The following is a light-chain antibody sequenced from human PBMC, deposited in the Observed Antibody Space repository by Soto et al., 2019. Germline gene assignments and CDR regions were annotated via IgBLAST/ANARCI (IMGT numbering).Light chain of an antibody. Sequence: DSQMTQSPSSLSASVGERVTITCRASQSISSYLNWYQQKPGKAPKLLIYAASSLQSGVPSRFSGSGSGTDFTLTISSLQPEDFATYYCQQSYSTPITFGQGTRLEIK. CDR1: QSISSY. CDR2: AAS. CDR3: QQSYSTPIT. V-gene: IGKV1-39*01. J-gene: IGKJ5*01.